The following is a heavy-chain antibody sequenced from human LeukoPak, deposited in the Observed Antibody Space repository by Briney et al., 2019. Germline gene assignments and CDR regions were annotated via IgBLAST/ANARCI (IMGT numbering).Heavy chain of an antibody. Sequence: SETLSLTCTVSGGSISSGDYYWSWIRQPPGKGLEWIGYIYYSGSTYYNPSLKSRVTISVDTSKNQFSLKLSSVTAADTAVYYCAREPWEITFGGVIVTFFDYWGQGTLVTVSS. J-gene: IGHJ4*02. V-gene: IGHV4-30-4*01. D-gene: IGHD3-16*02. CDR3: AREPWEITFGGVIVTFFDY. CDR2: IYYSGST. CDR1: GGSISSGDYY.